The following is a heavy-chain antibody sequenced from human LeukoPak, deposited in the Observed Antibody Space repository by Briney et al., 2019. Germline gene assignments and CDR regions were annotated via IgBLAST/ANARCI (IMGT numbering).Heavy chain of an antibody. CDR2: INPNSGGT. Sequence: ASVKVSCKASGYTFTGYYMLWVRQAPGQGLEWMGWINPNSGGTNYAQKFQGRVTMTRDTSISTAYMELSRLRSEDTAVYYCARVNCGGDCYSDRGAFDIWGQGTMVTVSS. CDR1: GYTFTGYY. V-gene: IGHV1-2*02. J-gene: IGHJ3*02. D-gene: IGHD2-21*02. CDR3: ARVNCGGDCYSDRGAFDI.